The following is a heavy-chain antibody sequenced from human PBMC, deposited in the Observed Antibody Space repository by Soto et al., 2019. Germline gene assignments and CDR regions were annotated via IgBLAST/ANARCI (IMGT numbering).Heavy chain of an antibody. CDR1: GYTFTSYA. D-gene: IGHD3-22*01. CDR3: ARSSGYYYVDY. J-gene: IGHJ4*02. CDR2: INFGIGNT. Sequence: ASVKVSCKASGYTFTSYAMHWVRQAPGQRLEWMVWINFGIGNTIYSLKFQGRVTITRDTSASTAYMELSSLSSEDTAVYYCARSSGYYYVDYWGQGTLVTSPQ. V-gene: IGHV1-3*01.